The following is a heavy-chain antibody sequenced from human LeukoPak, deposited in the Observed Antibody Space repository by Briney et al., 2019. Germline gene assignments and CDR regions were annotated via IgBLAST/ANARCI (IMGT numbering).Heavy chain of an antibody. CDR2: ISAYNGNT. D-gene: IGHD5-24*01. Sequence: ASVKVSRKASGYTFTSYGISWVRQAPGQGLEWMGWISAYNGNTNYAQKLQGRVTMTTDTSTSTAYMELRSLRSDDTAVYYCARVTHGYNWVDYWGQGTLVTVSS. CDR3: ARVTHGYNWVDY. J-gene: IGHJ4*02. CDR1: GYTFTSYG. V-gene: IGHV1-18*01.